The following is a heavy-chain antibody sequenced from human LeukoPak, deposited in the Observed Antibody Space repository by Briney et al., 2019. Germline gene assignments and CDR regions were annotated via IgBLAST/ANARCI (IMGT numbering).Heavy chain of an antibody. V-gene: IGHV1-18*01. CDR2: ISAYNGNT. D-gene: IGHD3-16*02. J-gene: IGHJ4*02. CDR1: GYTFTSYG. Sequence: ASVKVSCKASGYTFTSYGISWVRQAPGQGLEWMGWISAYNGNTNYAQKLQGRVTMTTDTSTSTAYMELRSLRSDDTAVYYCARALRLGELSPNLDYWGQGTLVTVSS. CDR3: ARALRLGELSPNLDY.